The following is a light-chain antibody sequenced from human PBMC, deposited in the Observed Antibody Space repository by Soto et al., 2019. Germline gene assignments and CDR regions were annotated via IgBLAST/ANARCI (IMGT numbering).Light chain of an antibody. V-gene: IGLV7-46*01. J-gene: IGLJ1*01. Sequence: QAVVTQEPSLTVSPGGTVTLTRGSSTGAVTSGHYPYWFQQKPGQAPRTLIYDTSNKHSWTPARFSGSLLGGKAALTLSGAQPEDEAEYYCLLSYSGARHVFGTGTKLTVL. CDR3: LLSYSGARHV. CDR2: DTS. CDR1: TGAVTSGHY.